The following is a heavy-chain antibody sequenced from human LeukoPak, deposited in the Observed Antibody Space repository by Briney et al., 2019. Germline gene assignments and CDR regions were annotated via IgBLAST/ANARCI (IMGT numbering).Heavy chain of an antibody. CDR2: INQGGSDK. D-gene: IGHD5-24*01. CDR1: GFTFSSYW. J-gene: IGHJ6*02. CDR3: ARDLLTGEMATIMRYYNYGMDV. Sequence: GGSLRLSCTVSGFTFSSYWMSWVRQAPGKGLEWVANINQGGSDKSYVDSVKGRFTVSRDNAKKSLYLQMNSLRAEDTAVYYCARDLLTGEMATIMRYYNYGMDVWGQGTTVTVSS. V-gene: IGHV3-7*01.